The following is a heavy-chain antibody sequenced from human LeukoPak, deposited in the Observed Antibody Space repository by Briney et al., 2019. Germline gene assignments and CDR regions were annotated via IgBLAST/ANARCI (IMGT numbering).Heavy chain of an antibody. CDR3: AKSGSYEYYFDY. V-gene: IGHV1-46*01. Sequence: ASVKVSCKASGYTFTSYYMHWVRQAPGQGLEWMGIINPSGGSTSYARKFQGRVTMTRDTSTSTVYMELSSLRSEDTAVYYCAKSGSYEYYFDYWGQGTLVTVSS. D-gene: IGHD1-26*01. CDR2: INPSGGST. J-gene: IGHJ4*02. CDR1: GYTFTSYY.